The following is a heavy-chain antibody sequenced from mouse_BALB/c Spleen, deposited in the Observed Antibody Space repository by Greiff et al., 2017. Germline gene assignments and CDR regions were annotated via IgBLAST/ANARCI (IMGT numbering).Heavy chain of an antibody. V-gene: IGHV1-80*01. CDR2: IYPGDGDT. CDR3: ARNYGTGRFAY. CDR1: GYAFSSYW. D-gene: IGHD1-2*01. J-gene: IGHJ3*01. Sequence: VQLQQSGAELVRPGSSVKISCKASGYAFSSYWMYWVKQRPGQGLEWIGQIYPGDGDTNYNGKFKGKATLTADKSSSTAYMQLSSLTSEDSAVYFCARNYGTGRFAYGGQGTLVTVSA.